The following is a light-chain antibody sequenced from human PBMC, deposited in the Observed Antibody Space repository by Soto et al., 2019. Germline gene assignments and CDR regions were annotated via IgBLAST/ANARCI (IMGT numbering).Light chain of an antibody. CDR1: GSDVGRYNY. V-gene: IGLV2-14*01. CDR2: DVS. J-gene: IGLJ3*02. CDR3: SSYTGSSTS. Sequence: QSVLTQPASVSGSPGQSITISCTGTGSDVGRYNYVSWYQQHPGKAPKLIIYDVSYRPSGVSDRFSGSKSGNTASLTISGLQAEDEADYYCSSYTGSSTSFGGGTKLTVL.